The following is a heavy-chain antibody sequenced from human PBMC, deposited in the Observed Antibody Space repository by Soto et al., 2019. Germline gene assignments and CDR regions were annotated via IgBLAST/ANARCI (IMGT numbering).Heavy chain of an antibody. D-gene: IGHD3-3*01. CDR2: NYYSGGT. J-gene: IGHJ6*03. CDR3: ARNEQYYDFWSGPPGLHYYYYYMDV. V-gene: IGHV4-30-4*02. Sequence: PSETLSLTCTVSGGSISSGDYYWSWIRQPPGKGLEWIGYNYYSGGTYYNPSLKSRVTLSVDTSKNHFSPKLSFVTAADTAVYYCARNEQYYDFWSGPPGLHYYYYYMDVWGKGTTVTVSS. CDR1: GGSISSGDYY.